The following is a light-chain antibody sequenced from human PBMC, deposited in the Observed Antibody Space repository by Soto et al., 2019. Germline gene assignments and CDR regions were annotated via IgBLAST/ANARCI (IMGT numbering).Light chain of an antibody. CDR1: QAISRC. CDR2: DTS. Sequence: DVQMTQSPSAMSASVGDRVTITCRASQAISRCVAWFQQKPGKAPERLIYDTSTLQGGVPSRFSGGGSGTEFTLAISGLQPEDFATYYCLQHNSYPYTFGQGTKLEIK. J-gene: IGKJ2*01. CDR3: LQHNSYPYT. V-gene: IGKV1-17*03.